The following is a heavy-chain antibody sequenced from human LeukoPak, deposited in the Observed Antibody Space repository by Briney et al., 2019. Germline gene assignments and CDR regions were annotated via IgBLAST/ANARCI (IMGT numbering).Heavy chain of an antibody. CDR1: GFTFDKYG. V-gene: IGHV3-20*04. CDR3: ARDDSSITGTKRH. D-gene: IGHD1-7*01. Sequence: TGGSLRLSCAASGFTFDKYGMSWVRQAPGKGLEWVSGINWNGGSTGYADSVKGRFTISRDNAKNSLYLQMNSLRAEDTALYYCARDDSSITGTKRHWGQGTLVTVSS. J-gene: IGHJ4*02. CDR2: INWNGGST.